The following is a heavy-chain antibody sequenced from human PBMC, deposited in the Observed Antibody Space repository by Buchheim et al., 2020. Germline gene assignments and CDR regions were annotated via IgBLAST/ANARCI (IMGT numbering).Heavy chain of an antibody. J-gene: IGHJ4*02. CDR2: IVGGGSGI. D-gene: IGHD2-2*01. Sequence: EVQLLESGGGLAQPGGSLRLSCAASGFTFGTYAMNWVRQAPGKGLEWLSVIVGGGSGIHYADAVKGRFTISMDKSKNILYLQMNSLRGEDTAIYYCAKDRTPDGRYELDYWGRGIL. V-gene: IGHV3-23*01. CDR1: GFTFGTYA. CDR3: AKDRTPDGRYELDY.